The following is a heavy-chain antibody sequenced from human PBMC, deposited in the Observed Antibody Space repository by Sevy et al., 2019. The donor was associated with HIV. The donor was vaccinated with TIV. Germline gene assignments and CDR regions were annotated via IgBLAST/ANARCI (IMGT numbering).Heavy chain of an antibody. CDR1: GGSISSGDYY. V-gene: IGHV4-30-4*01. D-gene: IGHD5-18*01. CDR3: ASGYRTAYFPTGGKSFGY. Sequence: SETLSLTCTVSGGSISSGDYYWSWIRQPPGKGLEWIGYIYYSGSTYYNPSLKSRVTISVDTSKNQFSLKLSSVTAADTAVDYWASGYRTAYFPTGGKSFGYWGQGTLVTVSS. CDR2: IYYSGST. J-gene: IGHJ4*02.